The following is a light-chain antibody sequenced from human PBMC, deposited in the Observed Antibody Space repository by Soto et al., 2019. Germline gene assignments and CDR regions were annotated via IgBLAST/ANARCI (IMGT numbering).Light chain of an antibody. CDR3: CLYTASYSV. J-gene: IGLJ3*02. CDR2: DVT. CDR1: SSDVGTFDF. Sequence: QSVLTQPRSVSGSPGQSVAISCTRTSSDVGTFDFVSWYQQHPGKAPKLMLYDVTKRPSGVPDRFSGSKSGDTASLTISGLQAEDEADYYCCLYTASYSVFGGVTKLTVL. V-gene: IGLV2-11*01.